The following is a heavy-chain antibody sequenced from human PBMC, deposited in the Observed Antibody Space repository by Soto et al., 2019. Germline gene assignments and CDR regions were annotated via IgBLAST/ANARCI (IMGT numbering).Heavy chain of an antibody. Sequence: QVQLVESGGGVVQPGRSLRLSCAASGFTFSSYAMHWVRQAPGKGLEWEAVISYDGINKYYADSVKGRFTISRDNSKNTLYLQMNSLRAEDTAVYYCARGVGQWLRDPPGDAFDIWGQGTMVTVSS. J-gene: IGHJ3*02. CDR2: ISYDGINK. V-gene: IGHV3-30-3*01. CDR3: ARGVGQWLRDPPGDAFDI. D-gene: IGHD6-19*01. CDR1: GFTFSSYA.